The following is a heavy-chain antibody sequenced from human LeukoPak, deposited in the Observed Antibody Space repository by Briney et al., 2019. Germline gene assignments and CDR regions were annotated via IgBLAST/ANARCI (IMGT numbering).Heavy chain of an antibody. CDR2: INPNSGGT. CDR1: GYTFTGQY. CDR3: AKTVTGYGDYDY. V-gene: IGHV1-2*02. Sequence: ASVKVSCTASGYTFTGQYMHWVRQAPGQGLEWMGWINPNSGGTKYAQKFQGRVTMTRDTSISTAYMELSRVRSDDTAVYYCAKTVTGYGDYDYWGQGTLVTVSS. D-gene: IGHD4-17*01. J-gene: IGHJ4*02.